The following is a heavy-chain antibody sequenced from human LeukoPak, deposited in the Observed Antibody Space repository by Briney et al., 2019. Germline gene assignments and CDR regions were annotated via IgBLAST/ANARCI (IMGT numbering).Heavy chain of an antibody. J-gene: IGHJ5*02. CDR3: ARLRANWNYVNWFDP. Sequence: SETLSLTCTVSGGSISSYYWSWIRQPPGKGLEGIGYIYNSGSTNYNPSLKSRVTISVDTSKNQFSLKLSSVTAADTAVYYCARLRANWNYVNWFDPWGQGTLVTVSS. CDR2: IYNSGST. CDR1: GGSISSYY. D-gene: IGHD1-7*01. V-gene: IGHV4-59*08.